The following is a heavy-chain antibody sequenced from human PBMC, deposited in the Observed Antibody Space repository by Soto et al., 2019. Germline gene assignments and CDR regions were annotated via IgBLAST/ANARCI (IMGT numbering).Heavy chain of an antibody. CDR2: INAGNGNT. CDR3: ARGFSLWFAS. V-gene: IGHV1-3*01. J-gene: IGHJ5*01. CDR1: RDGIASYS. Sequence: SVKVCCEACRDGIASYSMGWARHENRQRLEWMGWINAGNGNTKYSQKFQGRVTITRDTSASTAYMELSSLRSDDTAVYYCARGFSLWFASWGQGTLVPVSP. D-gene: IGHD3-3*01.